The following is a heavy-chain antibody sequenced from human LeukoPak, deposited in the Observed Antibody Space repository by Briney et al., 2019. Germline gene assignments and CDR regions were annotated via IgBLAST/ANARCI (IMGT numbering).Heavy chain of an antibody. CDR1: GFTFSSYG. V-gene: IGHV3-30*18. Sequence: PGGSLRLSCAASGFTFSSYGMHWVCQAPGKGLEWVAVISYDGSNKYYADSVKGRFTISRDNSKNTLYLQMNSLRAEDTAVYYCAKSGLRYYYYMDVWGKGTTVTVSS. D-gene: IGHD6-19*01. CDR3: AKSGLRYYYYMDV. J-gene: IGHJ6*03. CDR2: ISYDGSNK.